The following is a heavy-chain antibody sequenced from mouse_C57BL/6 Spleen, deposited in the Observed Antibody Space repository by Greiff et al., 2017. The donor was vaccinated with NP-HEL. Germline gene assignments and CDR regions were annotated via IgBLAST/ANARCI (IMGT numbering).Heavy chain of an antibody. CDR3: ARDPNYYGSSYGNWYFYV. V-gene: IGHV1-50*01. J-gene: IGHJ1*03. D-gene: IGHD1-1*01. CDR2: IDPSDSYN. Sequence: VQLQQSGAELVKPGASVKLSCKASGYTFTSYWMQWVKQRPGQGLEWIGEIDPSDSYNNYNQKFKGKGTLTVDTSSSTAYMQLSSLTSEDAAVYYCARDPNYYGSSYGNWYFYVWGTGTTVTVSS. CDR1: GYTFTSYW.